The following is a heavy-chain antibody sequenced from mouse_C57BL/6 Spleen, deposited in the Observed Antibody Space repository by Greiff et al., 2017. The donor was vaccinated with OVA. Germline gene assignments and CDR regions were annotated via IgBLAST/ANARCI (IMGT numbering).Heavy chain of an antibody. J-gene: IGHJ4*01. Sequence: EVQLQQSGPELVKPGASVKISCKASGYTFTDYYMNWVKQSHGKSLEWIGDINPNNGGTSYNQKFKGKATLTVDKSSSTAYMELRSLTSEDSAVYYCARAGPAYYAMDYWGQGTSVTVSS. V-gene: IGHV1-26*01. CDR3: ARAGPAYYAMDY. D-gene: IGHD3-2*02. CDR1: GYTFTDYY. CDR2: INPNNGGT.